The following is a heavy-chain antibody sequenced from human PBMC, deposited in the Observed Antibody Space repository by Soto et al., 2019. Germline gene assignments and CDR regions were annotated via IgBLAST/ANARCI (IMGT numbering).Heavy chain of an antibody. CDR2: INVNSGDI. CDR1: GYTFTAYC. Sequence: QVQLVQSGAEVKKPGASVRVSCKAYGYTFTAYCVQWVRQAPGQGLQWMGWINVNSGDIKYAQAFQGRVTLTRYTSISTVYMELTRLTPDDTAVYYCARDMDYYYGSGTGNGHGVCGQGTTVTV. V-gene: IGHV1-2*02. D-gene: IGHD3-10*01. CDR3: ARDMDYYYGSGTGNGHGV. J-gene: IGHJ6*02.